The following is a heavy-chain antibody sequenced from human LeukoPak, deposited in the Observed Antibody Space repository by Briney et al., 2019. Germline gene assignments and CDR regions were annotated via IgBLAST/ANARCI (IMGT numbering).Heavy chain of an antibody. D-gene: IGHD2-21*02. V-gene: IGHV4-59*08. J-gene: IGHJ4*02. CDR3: ASLPCGGDCYSGG. Sequence: SETLSLTCTVSGGSISSYYWSWIRQPPGKGLEWIGYIYYSGSTNHNPSPKSRVTISVDPSKNQFSLKLSSVTAADTAVYCCASLPCGGDCYSGGWGQGTLVTVST. CDR1: GGSISSYY. CDR2: IYYSGST.